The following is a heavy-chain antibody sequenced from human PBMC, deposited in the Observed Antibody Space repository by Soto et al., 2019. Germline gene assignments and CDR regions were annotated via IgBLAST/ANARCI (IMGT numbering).Heavy chain of an antibody. D-gene: IGHD2-15*01. Sequence: QVQLVQSGAEVKKPGSSVKVSCKASGGTFSSYAISWVRQAPGQGLEWMGGIIPIFGTANYAQKFQGRVTITADESTSTAYKELSSLRSEDTAVYYCAREGYCSGGSCYYFDYWGQGTLVTVSS. CDR2: IIPIFGTA. V-gene: IGHV1-69*12. J-gene: IGHJ4*02. CDR1: GGTFSSYA. CDR3: AREGYCSGGSCYYFDY.